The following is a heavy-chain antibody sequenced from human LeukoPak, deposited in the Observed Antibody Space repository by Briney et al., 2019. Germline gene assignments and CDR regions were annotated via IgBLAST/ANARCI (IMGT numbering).Heavy chain of an antibody. CDR1: GYTFTSYY. J-gene: IGHJ4*02. CDR3: AGQKDPRPIDY. Sequence: ASVKVSCKASGYTFTSYYMHWVRQAPGQGLECMGWVNPASGGTNYAQKFEGRVTMTRDTSISTAYMELTALTSDDTAVYYCAGQKDPRPIDYWGQGTLVTVSS. CDR2: VNPASGGT. V-gene: IGHV1-2*02.